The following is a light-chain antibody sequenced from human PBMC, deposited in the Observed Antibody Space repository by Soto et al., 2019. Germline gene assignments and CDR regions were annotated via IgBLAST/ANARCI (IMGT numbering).Light chain of an antibody. V-gene: IGKV3-11*01. CDR2: DAS. J-gene: IGKJ1*01. CDR1: QSSSSY. CDR3: QQLTVWPPHWT. Sequence: ELGLTHPPNTLVFTPGERANLSCRGMQSSSSYLAWYQHKPGQAPRLLIYDASSRATGIPARFSGSGSGTDFTLTLSSLEPEDDAVYSCQQLTVWPPHWTFGQGTKVDIK.